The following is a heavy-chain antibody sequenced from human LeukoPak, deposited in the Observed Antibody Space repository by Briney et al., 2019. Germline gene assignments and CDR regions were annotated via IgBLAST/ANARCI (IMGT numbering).Heavy chain of an antibody. J-gene: IGHJ3*02. CDR1: GFTFSSYA. CDR3: ARSPPGGGWYSYDAFDI. CDR2: ISYDGSNK. Sequence: GGSLRLSCAASGFTFSSYAMHGVRQAPGKGLEWVAVISYDGSNKYYADSVKGRFTISRDNSKNTLYLQMNSLRAEDTAVYYCARSPPGGGWYSYDAFDIWGQGTMVTVSS. V-gene: IGHV3-30*04. D-gene: IGHD6-19*01.